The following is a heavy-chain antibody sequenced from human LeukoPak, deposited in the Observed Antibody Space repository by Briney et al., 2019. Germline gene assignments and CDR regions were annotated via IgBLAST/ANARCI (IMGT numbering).Heavy chain of an antibody. CDR1: GYTFTSYD. V-gene: IGHV1-8*01. Sequence: ASVKVSCKASGYTFTSYDINWVRQATGQGVEWRGWMNPKSGNTGYAQKFQGRVTMTRNTSISTAYMELSSLRSEDTAVYYCARGFPYCSSTSCPPFGGMDVWGQGTTVTVSS. D-gene: IGHD2-2*01. CDR3: ARGFPYCSSTSCPPFGGMDV. J-gene: IGHJ6*02. CDR2: MNPKSGNT.